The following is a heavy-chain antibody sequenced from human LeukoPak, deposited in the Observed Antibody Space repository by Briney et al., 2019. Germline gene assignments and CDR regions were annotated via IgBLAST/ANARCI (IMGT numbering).Heavy chain of an antibody. D-gene: IGHD3-16*02. CDR2: TIPIFGTA. J-gene: IGHJ6*03. V-gene: IGHV1-69*13. CDR3: ARGYDYVWGSYRRSYYMDV. Sequence: SVKVSCKASGGTFSSYAISWVRQAPGQGLEWMGGTIPIFGTANYAQKFQGRVTITADESTSTAYMELSSLRSEDTAVYYCARGYDYVWGSYRRSYYMDVWGKGTTVTISS. CDR1: GGTFSSYA.